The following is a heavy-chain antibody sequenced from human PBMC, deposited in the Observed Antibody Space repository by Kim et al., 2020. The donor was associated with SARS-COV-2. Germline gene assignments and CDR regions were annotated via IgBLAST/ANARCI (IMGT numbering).Heavy chain of an antibody. Sequence: GGSLRLSCAASGFTFSSYGMHWVRQAPGKGLEWVAVISYDGSNKYYADSVKGRFTISRDNSKNTLYLQMNSLRAEDTAVYYCAKEAIAVAGTRAPGDYWGQGTLVTVSS. CDR2: ISYDGSNK. CDR3: AKEAIAVAGTRAPGDY. V-gene: IGHV3-30*18. J-gene: IGHJ4*02. CDR1: GFTFSSYG. D-gene: IGHD6-19*01.